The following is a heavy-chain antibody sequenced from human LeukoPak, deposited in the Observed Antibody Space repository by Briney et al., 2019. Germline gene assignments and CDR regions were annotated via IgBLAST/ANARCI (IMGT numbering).Heavy chain of an antibody. CDR1: GFTFSSYA. V-gene: IGHV3-23*01. J-gene: IGHJ6*02. CDR3: AKAERGEVLRFLEWSTPDVYYYYGMDV. D-gene: IGHD3-3*01. CDR2: ISGSGGST. Sequence: GGSLTLSCAASGFTFSSYAMSWVRQAPGKGLEWVSAISGSGGSTYYADSVKGRFTISRDNSKNTLYLQMNSLRAEDTAVYYCAKAERGEVLRFLEWSTPDVYYYYGMDVWGQGTTVTVSS.